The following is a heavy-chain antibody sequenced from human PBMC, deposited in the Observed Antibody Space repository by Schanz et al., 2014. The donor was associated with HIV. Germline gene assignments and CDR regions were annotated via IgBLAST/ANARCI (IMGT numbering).Heavy chain of an antibody. J-gene: IGHJ6*02. V-gene: IGHV3-48*01. CDR1: GFIFSTYS. Sequence: EVQLVESGGTLVQPGGSLRLSCAASGFIFSTYSMYWVRQAPGKGRERISYINSGSTSIYYADSVKGRFTISRDNSKNTLYVQMNSLRAEDTAVYYCARVATWDYYGMDVWGQGTTVTVSS. CDR3: ARVATWDYYGMDV. CDR2: INSGSTSI.